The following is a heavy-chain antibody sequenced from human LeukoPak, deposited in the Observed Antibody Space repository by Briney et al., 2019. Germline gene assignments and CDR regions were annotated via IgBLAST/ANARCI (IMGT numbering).Heavy chain of an antibody. J-gene: IGHJ4*02. D-gene: IGHD5-24*01. Sequence: GGSLRLSCAASGFTFSSYAMSWVRQAPGKGLEWVSAISGSGGSTYYADSVKGRFTISRDNSKSTLYLQMNSLRAEDTAVYYCAKRDGYNCLPYWGQGTLVTVSS. CDR1: GFTFSSYA. V-gene: IGHV3-23*01. CDR2: ISGSGGST. CDR3: AKRDGYNCLPY.